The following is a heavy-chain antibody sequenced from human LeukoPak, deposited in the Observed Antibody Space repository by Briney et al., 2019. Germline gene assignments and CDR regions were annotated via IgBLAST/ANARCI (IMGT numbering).Heavy chain of an antibody. Sequence: PSETLSLTCTVSGYSISRGYYWGWIRQPPRKGLEWIGTISHSGSTYYNPSLKSRVIISLDTSKNQFSLTLSSVTAADTAVYYCARSDWMRWFDPWGLGTLVTVSS. J-gene: IGHJ5*02. CDR3: ARSDWMRWFDP. CDR2: ISHSGST. V-gene: IGHV4-38-2*02. CDR1: GYSISRGYY. D-gene: IGHD1-1*01.